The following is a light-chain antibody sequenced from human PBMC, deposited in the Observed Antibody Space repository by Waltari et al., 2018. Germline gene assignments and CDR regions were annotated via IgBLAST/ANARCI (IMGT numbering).Light chain of an antibody. Sequence: QSALTQPRSVSGSPGQSVTISCTGTSSDVGGYDYVSWYQQQSAKAPKLIIFGVTERPSGVPDRFSGSKSGNTASLTISGLQSEDEADYYCFSYAGSYTEVFGTGTTVTVL. CDR3: FSYAGSYTEV. J-gene: IGLJ1*01. V-gene: IGLV2-11*01. CDR1: SSDVGGYDY. CDR2: GVT.